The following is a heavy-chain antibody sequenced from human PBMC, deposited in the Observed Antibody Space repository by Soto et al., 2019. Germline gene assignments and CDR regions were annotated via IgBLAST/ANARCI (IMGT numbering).Heavy chain of an antibody. CDR3: AREGVGATVFFGCFDY. CDR2: TRYDGSNK. J-gene: IGHJ4*02. D-gene: IGHD1-26*01. V-gene: IGHV3-33*01. CDR1: GFIFSGYG. Sequence: QVQLVESGGGVVKPGTSLRLSCAASGFIFSGYGMNWVRQAPGKGLEWVAVTRYDGSNKYYGDSVKGRFIISRDNSKNTLYLQMNKLSVEATAVYFCAREGVGATVFFGCFDYWGQGTMVTVSS.